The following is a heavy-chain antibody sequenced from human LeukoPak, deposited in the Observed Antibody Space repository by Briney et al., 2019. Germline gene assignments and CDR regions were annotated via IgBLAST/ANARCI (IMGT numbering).Heavy chain of an antibody. J-gene: IGHJ4*02. CDR1: GFTFSSYA. CDR2: ISYDGSNE. V-gene: IGHV3-30-3*01. CDR3: ARDLRLDY. Sequence: GRSLRLSCAASGFTFSSYAMYWVRQTPGKGLEWVAVISYDGSNEHHADSVKGRFTISRDNAKNSLYLQMNSLRAEDTAVYYCARDLRLDYWGQGTLVTVSS.